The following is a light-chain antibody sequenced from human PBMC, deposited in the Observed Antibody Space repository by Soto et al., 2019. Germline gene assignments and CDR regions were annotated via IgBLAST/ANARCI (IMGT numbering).Light chain of an antibody. Sequence: DIVMTQSPLSLPVTPGEPASISCRSSQSLLHSNGYNYLDWYLQKPGQSPQLLIALGSNRASGVRDRFSGSGSGTDFTLNISRVEAEDVGVYYCMQALQTTWTFGQGTKVEIK. J-gene: IGKJ1*01. CDR1: QSLLHSNGYNY. V-gene: IGKV2-28*01. CDR2: LGS. CDR3: MQALQTTWT.